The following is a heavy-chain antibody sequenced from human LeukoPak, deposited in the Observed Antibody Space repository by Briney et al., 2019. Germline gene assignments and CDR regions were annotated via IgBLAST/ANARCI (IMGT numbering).Heavy chain of an antibody. Sequence: EASVKVACKASGYTFTSYYMHWVRQAPGQGLEWMGIINPSGGSTSYAQKFQGRVTMTRDTSTSTVYMELSSLRSEDTAVYYCASEVAYCGGDCYSGGMDVWGQGTTVTVSS. D-gene: IGHD2-21*02. V-gene: IGHV1-46*01. CDR3: ASEVAYCGGDCYSGGMDV. CDR1: GYTFTSYY. CDR2: INPSGGST. J-gene: IGHJ6*02.